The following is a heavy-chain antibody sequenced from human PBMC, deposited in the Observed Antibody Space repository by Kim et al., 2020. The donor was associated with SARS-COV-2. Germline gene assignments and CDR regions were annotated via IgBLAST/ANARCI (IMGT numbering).Heavy chain of an antibody. CDR1: GFTFSSYG. Sequence: GGSLRLSCAASGFTFSSYGMHWVRQAPGKGLEWVAVISYDGSNKYYADSVKGRFTISRDNSKNTLYLQMNSLRAEDTAVYYCARDGRGYSGYGEGDYWGQGTLVTVSS. V-gene: IGHV3-33*05. CDR2: ISYDGSNK. D-gene: IGHD5-12*01. CDR3: ARDGRGYSGYGEGDY. J-gene: IGHJ4*02.